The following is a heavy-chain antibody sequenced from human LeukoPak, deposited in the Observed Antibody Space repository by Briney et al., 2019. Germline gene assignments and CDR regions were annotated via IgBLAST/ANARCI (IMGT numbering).Heavy chain of an antibody. CDR2: ISNSNSYI. Sequence: PGGPLTHSCSASGFTHCSYSMHWLRPAPGKGLECFSSISNSNSYIYHVHQEKGRFTISRDNDQVSLHLQINSLRDDATALYYCARDRYHDSSGYIGYWGQGTLVTVSS. CDR1: GFTHCSYS. D-gene: IGHD3-22*01. V-gene: IGHV3-21*01. J-gene: IGHJ4*02. CDR3: ARDRYHDSSGYIGY.